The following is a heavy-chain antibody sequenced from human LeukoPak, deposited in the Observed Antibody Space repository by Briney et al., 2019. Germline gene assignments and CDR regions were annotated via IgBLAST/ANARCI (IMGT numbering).Heavy chain of an antibody. CDR1: GFTFSDFS. Sequence: GGSPRLSCAASGFTFSDFSMNWVRQAPGKGLEWVSYISSGSSVIYYADSVQGRFTISRDNAHNSLSLQMNSLRDEDTAVYYCARGVYADPFDYWGQGTLVTVSS. V-gene: IGHV3-48*02. CDR2: ISSGSSVI. CDR3: ARGVYADPFDY. D-gene: IGHD4-17*01. J-gene: IGHJ4*02.